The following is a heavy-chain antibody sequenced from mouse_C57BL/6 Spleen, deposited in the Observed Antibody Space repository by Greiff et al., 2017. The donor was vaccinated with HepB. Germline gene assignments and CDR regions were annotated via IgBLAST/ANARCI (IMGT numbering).Heavy chain of an antibody. D-gene: IGHD1-1*01. V-gene: IGHV1-19*01. CDR3: ARKPPGSSYAMDY. Sequence: EVQLQQSGPVLVKPGASVKMSCKASGYTFTDYYMNWVKQSHGKSLEWIGVINPYNGGTSYNQKFKGKATLTVDKSSSTAYMELNSLTSEDSAVYYCARKPPGSSYAMDYWGQGTSVTVSS. J-gene: IGHJ4*01. CDR2: INPYNGGT. CDR1: GYTFTDYY.